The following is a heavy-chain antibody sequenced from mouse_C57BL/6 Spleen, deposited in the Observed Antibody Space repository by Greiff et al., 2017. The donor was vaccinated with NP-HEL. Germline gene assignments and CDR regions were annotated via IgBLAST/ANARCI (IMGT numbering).Heavy chain of an antibody. J-gene: IGHJ1*03. Sequence: VQLQQSGPELVKPGASVKISCKASGYTFTDYYMNWVKQSHGKSLEWIGDINPNNGGTSYNQKFKGKATLTVDKSSSTAYMELRSLTSEDSAVYYCARFNWDWYFDVWGTGTTVTVSS. V-gene: IGHV1-26*01. CDR3: ARFNWDWYFDV. CDR1: GYTFTDYY. D-gene: IGHD4-1*01. CDR2: INPNNGGT.